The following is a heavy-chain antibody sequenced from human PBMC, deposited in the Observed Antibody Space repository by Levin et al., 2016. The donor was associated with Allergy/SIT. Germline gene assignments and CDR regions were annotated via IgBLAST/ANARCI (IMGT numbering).Heavy chain of an antibody. J-gene: IGHJ5*02. V-gene: IGHV4-61*02. Sequence: SETLSLTCTVSGGSISSGSYYWSWIRQPAGKGLEWIGRIYTSGSTNYNPSLKSRVTISVDTSKNQFSLKLSSVTAADTAVYYCARDWVAVAGTVNWFDPWGQGTLVTVSS. CDR2: IYTSGST. CDR1: GGSISSGSYY. D-gene: IGHD6-19*01. CDR3: ARDWVAVAGTVNWFDP.